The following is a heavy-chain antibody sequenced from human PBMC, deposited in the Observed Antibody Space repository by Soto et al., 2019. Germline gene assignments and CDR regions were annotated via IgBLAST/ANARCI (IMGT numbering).Heavy chain of an antibody. Sequence: TLSLTCTVSGGSISSGGYYWSWIRQHPGKGLEWIGYIYYSGSTYYNPSLKSRVTISVDTSKNQFSLKLSSVTAADTAVYYCAREATYYDFWSGPYYYGMDVWGQGTRVTVSS. J-gene: IGHJ6*02. CDR2: IYYSGST. D-gene: IGHD3-3*01. CDR3: AREATYYDFWSGPYYYGMDV. V-gene: IGHV4-31*03. CDR1: GGSISSGGYY.